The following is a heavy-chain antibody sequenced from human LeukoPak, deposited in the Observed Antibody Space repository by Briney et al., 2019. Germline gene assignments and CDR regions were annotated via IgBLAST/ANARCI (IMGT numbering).Heavy chain of an antibody. Sequence: PGGSLRLSCAASGFSFSSYAMHWVRQAPGKGLEYVSAISGSGGSTYYADSVKGRFTISRDNSKNTLYLQMNSLRAEDTAVYYCAKGVDSSGYYYVSYYFDYWGQGTLVTVSS. D-gene: IGHD3-22*01. CDR3: AKGVDSSGYYYVSYYFDY. CDR1: GFSFSSYA. J-gene: IGHJ4*02. V-gene: IGHV3-23*01. CDR2: ISGSGGST.